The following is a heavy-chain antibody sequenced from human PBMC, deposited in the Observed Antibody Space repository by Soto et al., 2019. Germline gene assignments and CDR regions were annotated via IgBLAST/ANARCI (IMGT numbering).Heavy chain of an antibody. D-gene: IGHD1-1*01. CDR3: AADLAPTDPYNWFEP. CDR2: VIPKVAIV. J-gene: IGHJ5*02. V-gene: IGHV1-69*02. Sequence: SVKVSCKASGGTFSSDTSNWVRQAPGQGLEWMGRVIPKVAIVNYAQKFQGRVTIIADKSTSTAYMELSSLRSEDTAVYYCAADLAPTDPYNWFEPWGQGTLVTVSS. CDR1: GGTFSSDT.